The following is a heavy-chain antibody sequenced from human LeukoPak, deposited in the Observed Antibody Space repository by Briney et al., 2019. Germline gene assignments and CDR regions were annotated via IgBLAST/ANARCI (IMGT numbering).Heavy chain of an antibody. Sequence: ASVKVSCKASGYTFTSYGISWVRQAPGQGLAWMGWISAYNGNTNYAQNLQGRVTMTTDTSTSTAYMELRSLRSDDTAVYYCVRDDDRPDNGLDCWGQGTLVTVSS. D-gene: IGHD3-22*01. CDR1: GYTFTSYG. CDR3: VRDDDRPDNGLDC. J-gene: IGHJ4*02. CDR2: ISAYNGNT. V-gene: IGHV1-18*01.